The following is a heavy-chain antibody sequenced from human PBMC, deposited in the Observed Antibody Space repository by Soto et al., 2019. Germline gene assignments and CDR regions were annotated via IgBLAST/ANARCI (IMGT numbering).Heavy chain of an antibody. V-gene: IGHV4-59*08. CDR1: GGSLSSYY. J-gene: IGHJ5*02. CDR2: VYYSGNT. Sequence: SETLSLTCAVSGGSLSSYYWTWIRQPPGKGLEWIGYVYYSGNTNYNPSLKSRVTISVDTSKNQFSLKLSSVTAADTAVYYCARQPTMVRGVIIPNWFDPWGQGTLVTVSS. CDR3: ARQPTMVRGVIIPNWFDP. D-gene: IGHD3-10*01.